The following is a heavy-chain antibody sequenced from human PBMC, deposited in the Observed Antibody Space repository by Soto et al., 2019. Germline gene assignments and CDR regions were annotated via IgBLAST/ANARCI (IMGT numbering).Heavy chain of an antibody. CDR3: ASVRVVEAATNFDS. V-gene: IGHV3-74*01. J-gene: IGHJ4*02. D-gene: IGHD2-15*01. CDR2: INSDGSNT. Sequence: GGSLRLSCAASGFTFTNYWMHWVRQAPGKGLVWVSRINSDGSNTNYADSVKGRFTISRDNAKNTLYLQMNSLRAEDTAVYYCASVRVVEAATNFDSWGQGTLVTVSS. CDR1: GFTFTNYW.